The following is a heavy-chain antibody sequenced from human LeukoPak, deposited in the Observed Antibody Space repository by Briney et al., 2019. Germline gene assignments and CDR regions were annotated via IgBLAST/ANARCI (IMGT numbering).Heavy chain of an antibody. D-gene: IGHD5-18*01. Sequence: GASVKVSCKASGGTFSTYAITWVRQAPGQGLEWMGGIIPISGTANYAQKFQDRVTITTDASTSTVYMELTSLRSEDTAVYYCARTPQHSYYYYNMDVWGKGTTVTVAS. CDR1: GGTFSTYA. CDR2: IIPISGTA. V-gene: IGHV1-69*05. CDR3: ARTPQHSYYYYNMDV. J-gene: IGHJ6*03.